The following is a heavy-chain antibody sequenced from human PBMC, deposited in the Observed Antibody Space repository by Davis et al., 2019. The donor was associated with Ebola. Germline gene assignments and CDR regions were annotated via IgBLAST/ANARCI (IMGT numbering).Heavy chain of an antibody. D-gene: IGHD2-2*01. CDR1: GFTFSSYA. V-gene: IGHV3-23*01. Sequence: GGSLRLSCAASGFTFSSYAMTWVRQAPGKGLEWVSSISGSGGSTYYADSVKGRFTISRDNSKNTLYLQMNSLRAEDTAVYYCAKDRGYCSSTSCEHYCFDPWGQGTLVTVSS. CDR2: ISGSGGST. CDR3: AKDRGYCSSTSCEHYCFDP. J-gene: IGHJ5*02.